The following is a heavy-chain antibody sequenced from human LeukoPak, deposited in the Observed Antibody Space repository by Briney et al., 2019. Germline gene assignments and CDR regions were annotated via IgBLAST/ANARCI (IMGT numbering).Heavy chain of an antibody. CDR2: IYYSGST. D-gene: IGHD3-16*02. CDR3: ARGPRDYDYVWGSYRCPRFDP. CDR1: GGSISSGDYY. Sequence: KTSETLSLTCTVSGGSISSGDYYWSWIRQPPGKGLEWIGYIYYSGSTYYNPSLKSRVTISVDTSKNQFSLQLSSVTAADTAVYYCARGPRDYDYVWGSYRCPRFDPWGQGTLVSVSS. V-gene: IGHV4-30-4*01. J-gene: IGHJ5*02.